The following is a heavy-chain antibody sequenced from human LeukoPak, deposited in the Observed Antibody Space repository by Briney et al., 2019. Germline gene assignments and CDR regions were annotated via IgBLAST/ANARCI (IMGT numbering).Heavy chain of an antibody. CDR2: IWYDGSNK. D-gene: IGHD6-13*01. CDR3: ARGAAAIDY. V-gene: IGHV3-33*08. J-gene: IGHJ4*02. Sequence: GGSLGLSCAASGFTFSSYAMHWVRQAPGKGLEWVAVIWYDGSNKYYADSVKGRFTISRDNSKNTLYLQMNSLRAEDTAVYYCARGAAAIDYWGQGTLVTVSS. CDR1: GFTFSSYA.